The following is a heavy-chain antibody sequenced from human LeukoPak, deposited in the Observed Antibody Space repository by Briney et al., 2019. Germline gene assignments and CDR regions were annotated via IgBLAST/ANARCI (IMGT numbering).Heavy chain of an antibody. J-gene: IGHJ4*02. CDR2: RPSTSSYT. V-gene: IGHV3-11*05. CDR1: GFTFSDYY. D-gene: IGHD6-13*01. Sequence: GGSLRLSCAASGFTFSDYYMSWIRQAPGKGLEWVSYRPSTSSYTSYADSVKGRFTISRDNAKNSLYLQMNSLRAEDTAVYHCARAANTAAGTPTLAIDYWGQGTLVTVSS. CDR3: ARAANTAAGTPTLAIDY.